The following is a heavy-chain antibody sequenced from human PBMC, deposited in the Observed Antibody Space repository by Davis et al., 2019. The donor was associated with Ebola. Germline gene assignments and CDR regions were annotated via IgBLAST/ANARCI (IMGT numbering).Heavy chain of an antibody. J-gene: IGHJ6*02. CDR2: SKSKTDGGTT. CDR3: ARDPEYYDFWSGYYYYYYGMDV. V-gene: IGHV3-15*07. CDR1: GFTFSNAW. Sequence: GESLKISCAASGFTFSNAWMNWVRQAPGKGLEWVGRSKSKTDGGTTDYAAPVKGRFTISRDDSKNTLYLQMNSLRAEDTAVYYCARDPEYYDFWSGYYYYYYGMDVWGQGTTVTVSS. D-gene: IGHD3-3*01.